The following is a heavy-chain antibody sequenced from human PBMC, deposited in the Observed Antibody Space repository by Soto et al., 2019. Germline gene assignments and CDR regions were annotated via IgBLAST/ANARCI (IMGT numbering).Heavy chain of an antibody. CDR2: IIPIFGTA. Sequence: QVQLVQSGAEVKKPGSSVKVSCKASGGTFSSYAISWVRQAPGQGLEWMGGIIPIFGTANYAQKFQGRVTITADESTSTAYMELSSLRSEDSAVYYCARDYGAAYSIAGYYYYGMDVWGQGTTVTVSS. D-gene: IGHD4-4*01. CDR3: ARDYGAAYSIAGYYYYGMDV. J-gene: IGHJ6*02. V-gene: IGHV1-69*01. CDR1: GGTFSSYA.